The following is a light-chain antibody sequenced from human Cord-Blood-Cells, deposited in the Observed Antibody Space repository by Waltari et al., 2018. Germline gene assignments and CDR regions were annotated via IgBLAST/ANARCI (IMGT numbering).Light chain of an antibody. CDR1: SSDVGGYNY. V-gene: IGLV2-11*01. J-gene: IGLJ2*01. Sequence: QSALTQPRSVSGSPGPSVTNSCTPTSSDVGGYNYVSWYQQHPGKAPKLMIYDVSKRPSGVPDRFSGSKSGNTASLTISGLQAEDEADYYCCSYAGSYTVVFGGGTKLTVL. CDR3: CSYAGSYTVV. CDR2: DVS.